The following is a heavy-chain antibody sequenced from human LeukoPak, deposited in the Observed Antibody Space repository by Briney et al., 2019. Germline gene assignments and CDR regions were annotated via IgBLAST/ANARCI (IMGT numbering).Heavy chain of an antibody. CDR3: ARDRTAAAGPNGGMDV. Sequence: SVKVSCKASGGTFSSYAISWVRQAPGQGLEWMGGIIPIFGTANYAQKFQGRVTITADESTSTAYMELSSLRSEDTAVYYCARDRTAAAGPNGGMDVWGKGTTVTVSS. J-gene: IGHJ6*04. V-gene: IGHV1-69*01. CDR2: IIPIFGTA. D-gene: IGHD6-13*01. CDR1: GGTFSSYA.